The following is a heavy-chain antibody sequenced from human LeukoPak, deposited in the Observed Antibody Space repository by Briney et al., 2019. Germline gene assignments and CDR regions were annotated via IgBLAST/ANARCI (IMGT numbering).Heavy chain of an antibody. CDR2: IIPILGIA. V-gene: IGHV1-69*04. CDR3: AGGADYYDSSGYYPESY. CDR1: GGTFSSYA. J-gene: IGHJ4*02. Sequence: ASVKVSCKASGGTFSSYAISWVRQAPGQGLEWMGRIIPILGIANYAQKFQGRVTITADKSTSTAYMELSSLRSEDTAVYYCAGGADYYDSSGYYPESYWGQGTLVTVSS. D-gene: IGHD3-22*01.